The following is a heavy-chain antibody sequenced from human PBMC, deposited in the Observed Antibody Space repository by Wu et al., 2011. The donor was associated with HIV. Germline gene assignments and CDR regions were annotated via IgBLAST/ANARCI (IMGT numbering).Heavy chain of an antibody. D-gene: IGHD3-22*01. CDR1: GGTFSSYG. CDR3: ARGIPYYYDSSGYSSTPCYFDY. J-gene: IGHJ4*02. V-gene: IGHV1-69*05. Sequence: QVQLVQSGAEVKKPGSSVKVYCKASGGTFSSYGISWVRQAPGQGPEWMGGIIPIFGTANYAQKFQGRVTITTDESTSTAYMELSSLRSEDTAVYYCARGIPYYYDSSGYSSTPCYFDYWGQGTLVTVSS. CDR2: IIPIFGTA.